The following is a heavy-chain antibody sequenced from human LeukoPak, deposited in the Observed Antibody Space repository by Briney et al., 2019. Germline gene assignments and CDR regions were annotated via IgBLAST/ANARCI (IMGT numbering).Heavy chain of an antibody. CDR1: GGSFSGYY. V-gene: IGHV4-34*01. CDR2: INHSGST. Sequence: SETLSLTCDVYGGSFSGYYWSWIRQPPEKGLEWIGEINHSGSTNYNPSLKSRVTISVDTSKNQFSLKLSSVTAADTAVYYCAGSKGGYHEYFQHWGQGTLVTVSS. CDR3: AGSKGGYHEYFQH. D-gene: IGHD2-2*01. J-gene: IGHJ1*01.